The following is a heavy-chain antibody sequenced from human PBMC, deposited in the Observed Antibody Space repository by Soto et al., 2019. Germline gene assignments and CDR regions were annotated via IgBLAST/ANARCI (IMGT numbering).Heavy chain of an antibody. Sequence: ASAKIACTACGYTVTSYYMHWARQAPGQGLEWMGIINPSGGSTSYAQKFQGRVTMTRDTSTSTVYMELSSLRSEDTAVYYCARDRDAAVDAFDIWGQGTTVTVSS. D-gene: IGHD6-13*01. V-gene: IGHV1-46*03. CDR3: ARDRDAAVDAFDI. CDR1: GYTVTSYY. J-gene: IGHJ3*02. CDR2: INPSGGST.